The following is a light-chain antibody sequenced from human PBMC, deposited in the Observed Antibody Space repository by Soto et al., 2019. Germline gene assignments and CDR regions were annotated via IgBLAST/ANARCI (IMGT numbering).Light chain of an antibody. V-gene: IGLV2-11*01. CDR3: CSYAGSYTHWV. CDR2: DVS. J-gene: IGLJ3*02. Sequence: QSALTQPRSVSGSPGQSVTISCTGTSSDVGNYNYVSWYQQHPGKAPKLMIYDVSKRPSGVPDRFSGSKSGNTASLTISGLQAEDESDYYCCSYAGSYTHWVFGGGTKLTVL. CDR1: SSDVGNYNY.